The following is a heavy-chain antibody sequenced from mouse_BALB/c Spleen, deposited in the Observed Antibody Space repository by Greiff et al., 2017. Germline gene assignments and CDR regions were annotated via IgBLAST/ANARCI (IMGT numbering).Heavy chain of an antibody. CDR1: GYTFTSYW. D-gene: IGHD2-1*01. J-gene: IGHJ4*01. Sequence: QVQLQQSGAELAKPGASVKMSCKASGYTFTSYWMHWVKQRPGQGLEWIGYINPSTGYTEYNQKFKDKATLTADKSSSTAYMQLSSLTSEDSAVYYCARSGYGKGDYAMDYWGQGTSVTVSS. CDR3: ARSGYGKGDYAMDY. V-gene: IGHV1-7*01. CDR2: INPSTGYT.